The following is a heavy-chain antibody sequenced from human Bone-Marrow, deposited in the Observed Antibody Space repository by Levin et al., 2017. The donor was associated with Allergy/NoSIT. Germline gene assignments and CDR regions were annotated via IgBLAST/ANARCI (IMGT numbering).Heavy chain of an antibody. J-gene: IGHJ2*01. Sequence: SQTLSLTCAVYGGSFSGYYWSWIRQPPGKGLEWIGEINHSGSTNYNPSLKSRVTISVDTSKNQFSLKLSSVTAADTAVYYCAREWHQLLWFGELSYWYFDLWGRGTLVTVSS. CDR3: AREWHQLLWFGELSYWYFDL. D-gene: IGHD3-10*01. CDR1: GGSFSGYY. V-gene: IGHV4-34*01. CDR2: INHSGST.